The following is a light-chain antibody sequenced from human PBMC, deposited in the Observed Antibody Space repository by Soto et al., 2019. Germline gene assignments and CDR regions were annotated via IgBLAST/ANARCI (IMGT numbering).Light chain of an antibody. CDR3: QQYVTSPWA. J-gene: IGKJ1*01. Sequence: EIVLTQSPGTLSLSPGERAPLSSRASQSVSSSFLAWYQQKPGQAPRRLIYGASNRATGIPDRFSGSGSGTDFTLTISRLEPEDFAVYYCQQYVTSPWAFGQGTKV. CDR2: GAS. V-gene: IGKV3-20*01. CDR1: QSVSSSF.